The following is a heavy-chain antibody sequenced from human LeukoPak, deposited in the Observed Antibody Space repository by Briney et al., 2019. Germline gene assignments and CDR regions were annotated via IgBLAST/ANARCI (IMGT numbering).Heavy chain of an antibody. CDR3: AKDRRSSGWYEFDY. J-gene: IGHJ4*02. CDR2: IKQEGNEK. V-gene: IGHV3-7*01. Sequence: GCSLRTSCAASGITFSSYWMTWVRQAPGQGLESVASIKQEGNEKYYVDSVKGRFTISRDHARNSLYLQMNSLSAEDTAVYYCAKDRRSSGWYEFDYWGQGTLVTVSS. D-gene: IGHD6-19*01. CDR1: GITFSSYW.